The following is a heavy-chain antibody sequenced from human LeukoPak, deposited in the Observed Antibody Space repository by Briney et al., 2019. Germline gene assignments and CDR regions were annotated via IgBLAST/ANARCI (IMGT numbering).Heavy chain of an antibody. CDR3: ARDPAMTYYFDY. CDR2: IWYDGSNK. Sequence: GRSLRLSCAASEFTFSSYGMHWVRQAPGKGLEWVAVIWYDGSNKYYADSVKGRFTISRDNSKNTMYLQMNSLRAEDTAVYYCARDPAMTYYFDYWGQGTLVTVSS. CDR1: EFTFSSYG. J-gene: IGHJ4*02. V-gene: IGHV3-33*01.